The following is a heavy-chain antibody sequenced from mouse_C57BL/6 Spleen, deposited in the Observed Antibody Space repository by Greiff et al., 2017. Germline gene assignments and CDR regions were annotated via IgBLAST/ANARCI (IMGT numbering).Heavy chain of an antibody. D-gene: IGHD1-1*01. CDR1: GYAFSSSW. CDR2: IYPGDGDT. J-gene: IGHJ4*01. CDR3: ARGFYGSSYGAMDY. Sequence: VQLQQSGPELVKPGASVQISCKASGYAFSSSWMNWVKQRPGKGLEWIGRIYPGDGDTNYNGKFKGKATLTADKSSSTAYMQLSSLTSEDSAVYFCARGFYGSSYGAMDYWGQGTSVTVSS. V-gene: IGHV1-82*01.